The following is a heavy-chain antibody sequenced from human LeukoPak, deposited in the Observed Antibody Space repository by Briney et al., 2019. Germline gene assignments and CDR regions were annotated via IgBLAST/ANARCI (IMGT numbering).Heavy chain of an antibody. D-gene: IGHD2-2*01. CDR3: ARGPHCSSTSCYPTWGYYYYYMDV. CDR1: GGSFSGYY. J-gene: IGHJ6*03. Sequence: SETLSLTCAVYGGSFSGYYWSWIRQPPGKGLEWIGEINHSGSTNYNPSLKSRVTISVDTSKNQFSLKLSSVTAADTAVYYCARGPHCSSTSCYPTWGYYYYYMDVWGKGTTVTVSS. CDR2: INHSGST. V-gene: IGHV4-34*01.